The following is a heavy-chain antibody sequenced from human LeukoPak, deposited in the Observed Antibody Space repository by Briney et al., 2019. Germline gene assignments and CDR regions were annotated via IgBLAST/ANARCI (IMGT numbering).Heavy chain of an antibody. J-gene: IGHJ4*02. CDR2: INWNRNTI. Sequence: GGSLRLFGSASGFNFNYFAMLWLPPAPGMGREGVSSINWNRNTIGQSVSVRGPFIILRDDHKNALYLQMNRLSTEDTALYYCAKDVDGSGDYVGIDSWGQGTLVTVSS. V-gene: IGHV3-9*01. CDR3: AKDVDGSGDYVGIDS. D-gene: IGHD4-17*01. CDR1: GFNFNYFA.